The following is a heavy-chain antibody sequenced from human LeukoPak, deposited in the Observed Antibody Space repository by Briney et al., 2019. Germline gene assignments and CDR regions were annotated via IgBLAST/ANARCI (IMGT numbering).Heavy chain of an antibody. Sequence: PVGSLRLSSAASGFTFSDYYMSWIRQAPGKGLEWVLYIGSSGRTIYYADSVKGRFTISRDNAKNSLYLQMNSLRAEDTAVYYCARDRPHYGEYEKTFDYWGQGTLVSVSS. D-gene: IGHD4-17*01. J-gene: IGHJ4*02. CDR1: GFTFSDYY. CDR2: IGSSGRTI. CDR3: ARDRPHYGEYEKTFDY. V-gene: IGHV3-11*04.